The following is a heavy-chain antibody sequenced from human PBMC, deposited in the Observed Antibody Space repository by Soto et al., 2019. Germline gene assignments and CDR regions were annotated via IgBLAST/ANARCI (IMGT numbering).Heavy chain of an antibody. V-gene: IGHV1-24*01. CDR1: GYSHTGLS. D-gene: IGHD2-21*01. CDR2: FDPEDGET. Sequence: GTSVKLSCEVSGYSHTGLSMQWVRQAPEKGLEWMGGFDPEDGETIYAQKFQGRVTMTEDTSTDTAYMELSSLRSEDTAVYYCASDQWGNHCGGDCYYYYGMDVWGQGTTVTVSS. J-gene: IGHJ6*02. CDR3: ASDQWGNHCGGDCYYYYGMDV.